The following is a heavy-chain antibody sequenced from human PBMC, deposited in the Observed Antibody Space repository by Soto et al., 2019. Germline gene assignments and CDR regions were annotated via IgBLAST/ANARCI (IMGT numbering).Heavy chain of an antibody. D-gene: IGHD3-10*01. CDR3: ARGTTLLLQFGDQPGWFDP. Sequence: RCIIQNQGKGLQWIGQINHSGSTYYNPSLKSRVTISVDTSKNQFSLKLSSVTAADTAVYYCARGTTLLLQFGDQPGWFDPSGQGTLVPLS. CDR2: INHSGST. V-gene: IGHV4-34*01. J-gene: IGHJ5*02.